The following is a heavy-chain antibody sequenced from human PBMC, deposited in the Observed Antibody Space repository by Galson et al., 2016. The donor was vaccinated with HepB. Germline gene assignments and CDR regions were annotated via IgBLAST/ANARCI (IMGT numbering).Heavy chain of an antibody. V-gene: IGHV1-69*13. J-gene: IGHJ3*02. CDR2: IIPVFGTA. D-gene: IGHD3-22*01. CDR3: ASPYFYDTSGYRPAGDAFDI. Sequence: SVKVSCKASGGTFANYAISWVRQAPGQGLEWMGGIIPVFGTANYAQKFQDRVTITADESTSTAYMELSGLRSEDTAVYYCASPYFYDTSGYRPAGDAFDIWGQGTMVTVSS. CDR1: GGTFANYA.